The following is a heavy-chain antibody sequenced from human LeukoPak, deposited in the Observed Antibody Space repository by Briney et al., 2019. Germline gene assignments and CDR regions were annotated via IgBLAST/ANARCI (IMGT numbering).Heavy chain of an antibody. V-gene: IGHV1-24*01. CDR1: GYTLTEFS. Sequence: ASVKVSCKVSGYTLTEFSMHWVRQAPGKGLEWMGGFDPEDGETIYAQKFQGRVTMTEDTSTDTAYMELSSLRSEDTAVYYCATGWAYPLTIFGDADYWGQGTLVTVSS. J-gene: IGHJ4*02. CDR2: FDPEDGET. CDR3: ATGWAYPLTIFGDADY. D-gene: IGHD3-3*01.